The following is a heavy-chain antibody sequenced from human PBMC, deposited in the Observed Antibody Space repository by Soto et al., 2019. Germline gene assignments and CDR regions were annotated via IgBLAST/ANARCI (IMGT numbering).Heavy chain of an antibody. CDR1: GGTFSSHS. J-gene: IGHJ4*02. CDR2: IIPIFGTA. V-gene: IGHV1-69*01. CDR3: ATDGGRHSGGIDY. D-gene: IGHD1-26*01. Sequence: QVQLVQSAAEVKKPGSSVKVSCKASGGTFSSHSINSVRQAPGQGLEWMGEIIPIFGTATYAQKLQGRVTISADASPTTAYMELSSLRSEDTAVYYCATDGGRHSGGIDYWGQGTLVTVSS.